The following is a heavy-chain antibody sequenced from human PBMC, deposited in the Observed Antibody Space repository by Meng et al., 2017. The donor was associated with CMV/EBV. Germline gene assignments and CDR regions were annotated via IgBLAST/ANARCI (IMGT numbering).Heavy chain of an antibody. V-gene: IGHV5-51*01. CDR3: ARRYSTRGAFDI. CDR2: IYPGDSDT. J-gene: IGHJ3*02. D-gene: IGHD6-13*01. CDR1: GYSFTSYW. Sequence: GGSLRLSCKGSGYSFTSYWIGWVRQMPGKGLEWMGIIYPGDSDTRYSPSFQGQVTISADKSISTAYLQWSSLKASDTAMYYCARRYSTRGAFDIWGQGTMVTVSS.